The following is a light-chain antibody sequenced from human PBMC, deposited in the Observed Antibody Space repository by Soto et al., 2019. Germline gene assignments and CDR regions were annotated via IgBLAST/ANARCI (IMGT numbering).Light chain of an antibody. J-gene: IGKJ1*01. CDR3: QQYNKWPQWT. CDR1: QSVSSSY. V-gene: IGKV3-20*01. Sequence: EILLTPSPCTRFLSPGGHATLSCRAIQSVSSSYLAWYQQKPGQAPKVLIYRASSRATGIPDRFSGSGSGTEFTLTISSRQSEDFAVYYCQQYNKWPQWTFGQGTKVDIK. CDR2: RAS.